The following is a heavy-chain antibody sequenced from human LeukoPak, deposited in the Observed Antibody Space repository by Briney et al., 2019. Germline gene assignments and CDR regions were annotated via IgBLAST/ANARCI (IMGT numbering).Heavy chain of an antibody. J-gene: IGHJ4*02. CDR1: GGSFSGYY. V-gene: IGHV4-34*01. CDR3: ARQGLRYFDWLPDGNFDD. Sequence: SETLSLTCAVYGGSFSGYYWSWIRQPPGKGLEWIGEINHSGSTNYNPSLKSRVTISVDTSKNQFSLKLSSVTAADTAVYYCARQGLRYFDWLPDGNFDDWGQGTLVTVSS. CDR2: INHSGST. D-gene: IGHD3-9*01.